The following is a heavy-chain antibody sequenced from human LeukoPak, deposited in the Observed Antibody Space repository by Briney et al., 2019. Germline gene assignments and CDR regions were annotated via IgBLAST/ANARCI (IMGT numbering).Heavy chain of an antibody. V-gene: IGHV4-34*01. D-gene: IGHD3-3*01. CDR3: ARGAKTYYDFWSGPLNWFDP. Sequence: SETLSLTCAVYGGSFSGYYWSWIRQPPGKGLEWIGEINHSGSTYYNPSLKSRVTISVDTSKNQFSLKLSSVTAADTAVYYCARGAKTYYDFWSGPLNWFDPWGQGTLVTVSS. J-gene: IGHJ5*02. CDR1: GGSFSGYY. CDR2: INHSGST.